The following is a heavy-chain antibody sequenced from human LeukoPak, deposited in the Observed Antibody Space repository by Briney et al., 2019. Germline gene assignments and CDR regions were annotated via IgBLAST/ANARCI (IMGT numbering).Heavy chain of an antibody. CDR2: ISWNSGSI. Sequence: PGRSLRLSCAASGFTFEDYAMHWVRQAPGKGLEWVSGISWNSGSIGYADSVKGRFTISRDNAKNSLYPQMNSLRAEDTALYYCAKDMGSSAVAPDAFDIWGQGTMVTFSS. D-gene: IGHD4-23*01. CDR1: GFTFEDYA. J-gene: IGHJ3*02. V-gene: IGHV3-9*01. CDR3: AKDMGSSAVAPDAFDI.